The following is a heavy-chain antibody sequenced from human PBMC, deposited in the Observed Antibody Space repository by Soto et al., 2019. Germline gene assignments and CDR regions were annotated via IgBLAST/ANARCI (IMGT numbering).Heavy chain of an antibody. J-gene: IGHJ5*02. CDR3: ARGYSSHWFDP. Sequence: ESGGGLVKPGGSLRLSCAASGFTFSTYAMNWVRQASGKGLEWVSYISSSSDYIYYADSVKGRFTISRDNAKNSLYLQMNSLRAEDTAVYYCARGYSSHWFDPWGQGTLVTVSS. V-gene: IGHV3-21*01. D-gene: IGHD6-19*01. CDR2: ISSSSDYI. CDR1: GFTFSTYA.